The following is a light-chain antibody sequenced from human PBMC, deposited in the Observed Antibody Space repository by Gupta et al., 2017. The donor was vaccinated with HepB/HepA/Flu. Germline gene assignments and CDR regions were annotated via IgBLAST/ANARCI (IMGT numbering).Light chain of an antibody. CDR1: SSDVGSYKL. CDR3: CSDAGSSNVV. J-gene: IGLJ2*01. CDR2: EVS. Sequence: QSALPQPASVSGSPGPSITISCTGTSSDVGSYKLVSWYQQHPGKAPKLMIYEVSKRPAGVANRFSGSKSGNTASLTISGRQAEDEADYYCCSDAGSSNVVFGGGTKLTVL. V-gene: IGLV2-23*02.